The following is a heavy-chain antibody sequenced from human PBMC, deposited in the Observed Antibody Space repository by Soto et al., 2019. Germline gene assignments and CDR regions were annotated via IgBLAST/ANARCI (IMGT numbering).Heavy chain of an antibody. CDR2: IKQEGSEK. V-gene: IGHV3-7*01. CDR3: ARDREYYDFWSGYSQEYYFDY. Sequence: PGGSLRLSCAASGFTFSSYWMSWVRQAPGKGLERVANIKQEGSEKYYVDSVKGRFTISRDNAKNSLYLQMNSLRAEDTAVYYCARDREYYDFWSGYSQEYYFDYWGQGTLVTVSS. CDR1: GFTFSSYW. J-gene: IGHJ4*02. D-gene: IGHD3-3*01.